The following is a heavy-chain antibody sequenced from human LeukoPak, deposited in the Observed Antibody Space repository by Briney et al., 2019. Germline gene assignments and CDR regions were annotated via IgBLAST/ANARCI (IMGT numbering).Heavy chain of an antibody. Sequence: GESLKISCKGSGYSFTSYWIGRARQMPGKGLEWMGIIYPGDSDTGYSPSFQGQVTISADKSISTAYLQWSSLKASDTAMYYCARRAVAGTVAWFDPWGQGTLVTVSS. V-gene: IGHV5-51*01. CDR2: IYPGDSDT. CDR3: ARRAVAGTVAWFDP. J-gene: IGHJ5*02. D-gene: IGHD6-19*01. CDR1: GYSFTSYW.